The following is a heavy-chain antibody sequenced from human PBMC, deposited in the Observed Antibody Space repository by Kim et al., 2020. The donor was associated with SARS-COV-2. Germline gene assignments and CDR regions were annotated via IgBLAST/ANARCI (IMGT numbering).Heavy chain of an antibody. V-gene: IGHV3-7*01. J-gene: IGHJ4*02. CDR3: AKLRAGSFDY. CDR1: GFTFSSYW. Sequence: GGSLRLSCAASGFTFSSYWMSWVRQAPGKGLEWVAHIKQDGSEKCYVDSVKGRFSISRDNAKNSLYLQMNSLRAEDTAVYYCAKLRAGSFDYWGQGALVTVSS. D-gene: IGHD4-17*01. CDR2: IKQDGSEK.